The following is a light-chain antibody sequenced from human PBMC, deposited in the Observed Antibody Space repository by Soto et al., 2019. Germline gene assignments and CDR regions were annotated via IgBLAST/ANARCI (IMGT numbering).Light chain of an antibody. J-gene: IGLJ1*01. CDR1: SSDVGGYNY. V-gene: IGLV2-11*01. Sequence: QSALTQPRSVSGSPGQSVTISCSGTSSDVGGYNYVSWYQQYPGAAPKLMIYDVTMRPSGVPYRFSGSKSGNTASLTISGLQAEDAADYYCCSYAGSYTFYVFGGGTKVTVL. CDR2: DVT. CDR3: CSYAGSYTFYV.